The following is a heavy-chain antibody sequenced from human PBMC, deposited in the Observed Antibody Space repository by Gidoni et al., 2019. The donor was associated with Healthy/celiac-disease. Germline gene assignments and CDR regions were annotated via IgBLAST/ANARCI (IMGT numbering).Heavy chain of an antibody. D-gene: IGHD6-19*01. CDR3: ARVQQWLVCYFDY. CDR2: IYYSGST. J-gene: IGHJ4*02. Sequence: QLQLQESGPGLVKPSETLSLTCTVSGGSISSSSYYWGWIRQPPGKGLEWIGSIYYSGSTYYNPSLKSRVTISVDTSKNQFSLKLSSVTAADTAVYYCARVQQWLVCYFDYWGQGTLVTVSS. V-gene: IGHV4-39*07. CDR1: GGSISSSSYY.